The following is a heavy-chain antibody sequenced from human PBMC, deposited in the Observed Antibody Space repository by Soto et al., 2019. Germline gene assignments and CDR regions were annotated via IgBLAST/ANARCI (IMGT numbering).Heavy chain of an antibody. J-gene: IGHJ6*01. Sequence: QVQLVASGGGVVQPGGSLRLSCTARGFAITTYSIHWVRQAPGKGLEWVAGLSSDGSNSFSPDSVKGRITISRDNSKTTAHLHINNLRPDDTALYYCAKDAEMRATILLSYFALDLWGRGTAVTASS. CDR3: AKDAEMRATILLSYFALDL. CDR1: GFAITTYS. D-gene: IGHD2-21*01. V-gene: IGHV3-30-3*01. CDR2: LSSDGSNS.